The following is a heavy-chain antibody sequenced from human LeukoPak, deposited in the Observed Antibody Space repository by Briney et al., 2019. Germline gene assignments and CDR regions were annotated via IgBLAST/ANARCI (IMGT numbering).Heavy chain of an antibody. J-gene: IGHJ4*02. D-gene: IGHD6-13*01. CDR1: GFTFDDYA. Sequence: PGRSLLLSCAAAGFTFDDYAMHWVRQAPGKGLEWVSGISWNSGSIGYADSVKGRFTISRDNAKNSLYLQMNSLRAEDTALYYCAKDIKREQQLVLDYWGQGTLVTVSS. CDR2: ISWNSGSI. V-gene: IGHV3-9*01. CDR3: AKDIKREQQLVLDY.